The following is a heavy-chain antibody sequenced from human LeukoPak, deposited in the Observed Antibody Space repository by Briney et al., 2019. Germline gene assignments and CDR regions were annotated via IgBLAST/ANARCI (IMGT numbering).Heavy chain of an antibody. D-gene: IGHD7-27*01. Sequence: PGGSLRLSCAASGFTFSSYSMNWVRQAPGKGLEWVSYISSSSSTIYYADSVKGRFTISRDNSKNTLYLQMNSLRAEDTAVYYCAKELGIHGMDVWGQGTTVTVSS. J-gene: IGHJ6*02. CDR3: AKELGIHGMDV. CDR1: GFTFSSYS. V-gene: IGHV3-48*01. CDR2: ISSSSSTI.